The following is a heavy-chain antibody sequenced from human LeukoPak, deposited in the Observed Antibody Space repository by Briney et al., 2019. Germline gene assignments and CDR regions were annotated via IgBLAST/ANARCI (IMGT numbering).Heavy chain of an antibody. CDR2: INWNGGST. V-gene: IGHV3-20*04. D-gene: IGHD6-19*01. J-gene: IGHJ6*03. CDR1: GFTFSNYD. Sequence: GGSLRLSCAASGFTFSNYDMSWVRQAPGKGLEWVSGINWNGGSTGYADSVKGRFTISRDNAKNSLYLQMNSLRAEDTALYYCAREISGIAVAGTGPYYYYYMDVWGKGTTVTVSS. CDR3: AREISGIAVAGTGPYYYYYMDV.